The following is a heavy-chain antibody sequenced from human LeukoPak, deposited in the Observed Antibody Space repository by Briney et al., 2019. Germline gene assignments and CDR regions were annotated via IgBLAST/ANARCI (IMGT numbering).Heavy chain of an antibody. D-gene: IGHD4-23*01. V-gene: IGHV3-33*08. CDR3: ARGHDYGGNSGAAFDI. CDR1: GFTFSSYA. J-gene: IGHJ3*02. Sequence: PGGSLRLSCAASGFTFSSYAMSWVRQAPGKGLEWVAVIWYGGSNKYYADSVKGRFTISRDNSKNTLYLQMNSLRAEDTAVYYCARGHDYGGNSGAAFDIWGQGTMVTVSS. CDR2: IWYGGSNK.